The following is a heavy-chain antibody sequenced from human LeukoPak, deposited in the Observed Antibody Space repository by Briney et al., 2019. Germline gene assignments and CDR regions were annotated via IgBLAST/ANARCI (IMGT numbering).Heavy chain of an antibody. D-gene: IGHD1-26*01. CDR2: ISSSSNYI. CDR3: AREMPGAMSAFDI. CDR1: GFTFNSYT. J-gene: IGHJ3*02. V-gene: IGHV3-21*06. Sequence: PGGSLRLSCAASGFTFNSYTMNWVRQAPGKGLEWVSSISSSSNYIYYADSVQGRFTISRDNAKNSLFLQMNSLRAEDTALYYCAREMPGAMSAFDIWGQGTMVTVSS.